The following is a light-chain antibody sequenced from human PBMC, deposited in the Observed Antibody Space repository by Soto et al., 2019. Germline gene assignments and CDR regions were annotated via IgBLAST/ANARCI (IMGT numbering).Light chain of an antibody. J-gene: IGKJ1*01. CDR2: RSS. CDR3: QQYYIYAT. V-gene: IGKV1-5*03. Sequence: DIQMTQSPSTLSASVGDRVTITCRASQTISNYLTWYQQRPGKAPKLLIYRSSILQNGVPSRFSGSGSGTEFTLTISSLQPDDFATYYCQQYYIYATFGQGIRV. CDR1: QTISNY.